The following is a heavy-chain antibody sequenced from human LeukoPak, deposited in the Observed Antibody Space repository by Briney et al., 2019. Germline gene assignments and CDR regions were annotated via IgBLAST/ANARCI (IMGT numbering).Heavy chain of an antibody. CDR2: IIPILGIA. J-gene: IGHJ5*02. V-gene: IGHV1-69*04. D-gene: IGHD6-25*01. Sequence: ASVKVSCKASGGTFSSYAISWVRQVPGQGLEWMGRIIPILGIANYAQKFQGRVTITADKSTSTAYMELSSLRSEDTAVYYCARNSGRLNWFDPWGQGTLVTVSS. CDR1: GGTFSSYA. CDR3: ARNSGRLNWFDP.